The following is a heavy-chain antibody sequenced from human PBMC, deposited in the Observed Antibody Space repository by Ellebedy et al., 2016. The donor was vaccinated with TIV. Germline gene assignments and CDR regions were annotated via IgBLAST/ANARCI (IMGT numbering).Heavy chain of an antibody. CDR2: IYSGGST. Sequence: PSETLSLTCAASGFTVSSNYMSWVRQAPGKGLEWVSVIYSGGSTYYADSVKGRFTISRHNSKNTLYLQMNSLRAEDTAVYYCATASSYNYGYNVRWGQGTLVTVSS. V-gene: IGHV3-53*04. J-gene: IGHJ4*02. CDR3: ATASSYNYGYNVR. D-gene: IGHD5-24*01. CDR1: GFTVSSNY.